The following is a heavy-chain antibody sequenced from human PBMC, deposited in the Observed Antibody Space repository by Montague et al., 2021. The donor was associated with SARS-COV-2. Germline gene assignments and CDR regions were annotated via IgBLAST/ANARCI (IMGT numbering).Heavy chain of an antibody. CDR1: GFTFSSYA. D-gene: IGHD1-26*01. Sequence: SLRLSCAASGFTFSSYAMHWVRQAPGKGLEWVAVISYDGSNKYYADSVKGRFTISRDNSKNTLYLQMNSLRAEDTAVHYCARTRGGSYLDAFDIWGQGTMVTVSS. V-gene: IGHV3-30*04. J-gene: IGHJ3*02. CDR3: ARTRGGSYLDAFDI. CDR2: ISYDGSNK.